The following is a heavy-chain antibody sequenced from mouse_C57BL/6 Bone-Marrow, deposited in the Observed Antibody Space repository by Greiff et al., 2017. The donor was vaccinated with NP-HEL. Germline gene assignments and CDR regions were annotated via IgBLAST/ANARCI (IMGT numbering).Heavy chain of an antibody. J-gene: IGHJ1*03. V-gene: IGHV1-72*01. CDR3: DGYEGDSRGWYVEV. Sequence: QVQLQQPGADLVKPGASVKLSCKASGYTFTSYWMHWVKQRPGRGLEWIGRIDPNSGGTKFNEKVKTKATLTVDKPSSTAYMQLSSLTSEDSAVYSCDGYEGDSRGWYVEVGGTGNTVTVTS. CDR1: GYTFTSYW. D-gene: IGHD1-1*01. CDR2: IDPNSGGT.